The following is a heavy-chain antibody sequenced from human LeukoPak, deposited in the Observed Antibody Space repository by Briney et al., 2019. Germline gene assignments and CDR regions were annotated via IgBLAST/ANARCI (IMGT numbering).Heavy chain of an antibody. D-gene: IGHD2-21*02. CDR2: RYYSGST. CDR3: AGGGDWKYFHY. Sequence: PSETLSLTCTVSGGSNSSYYWSWIRQPPGKGLEWIGYRYYSGSTNYNPTLISRVTISVDTSRNQFSLKLTSVTAADTAVYFCAGGGDWKYFHYWGQGALVTVSS. CDR1: GGSNSSYY. V-gene: IGHV4-59*01. J-gene: IGHJ4*02.